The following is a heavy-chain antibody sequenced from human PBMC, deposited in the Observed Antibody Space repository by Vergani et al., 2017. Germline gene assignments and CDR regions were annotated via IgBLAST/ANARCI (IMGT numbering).Heavy chain of an antibody. CDR3: ARDKWAYNWNDVGLDY. CDR1: GFTFSSYS. CDR2: IWYDGSNK. V-gene: IGHV3-33*08. J-gene: IGHJ4*02. Sequence: VQLVESGGGLVQPGGSLRLSCAASGFTFSSYSMNWVRQAPGKGLEWVAVIWYDGSNKYYADSVKGRFTISRDNSKNTLYLQMNSLRAEDTAVYYCARDKWAYNWNDVGLDYWGQGTLVTVSS. D-gene: IGHD1-1*01.